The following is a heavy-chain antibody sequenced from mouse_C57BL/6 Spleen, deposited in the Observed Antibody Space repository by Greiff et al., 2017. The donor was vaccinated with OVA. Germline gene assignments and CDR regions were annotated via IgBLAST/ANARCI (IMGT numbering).Heavy chain of an antibody. CDR1: GYTFTDYN. CDR3: ARRGNGITTVVGFDY. D-gene: IGHD1-1*01. V-gene: IGHV1-18*01. J-gene: IGHJ2*01. CDR2: INPNNGGT. Sequence: EVQLVESGPELAKPGASVKIPCKASGYTFTDYNMDWVKQSHGKSLEWIGDINPNNGGTIYNQKFKGKATLTVDKSSSTAYMELRSLTSEDTAVYYCARRGNGITTVVGFDYWGQGTTLTVSS.